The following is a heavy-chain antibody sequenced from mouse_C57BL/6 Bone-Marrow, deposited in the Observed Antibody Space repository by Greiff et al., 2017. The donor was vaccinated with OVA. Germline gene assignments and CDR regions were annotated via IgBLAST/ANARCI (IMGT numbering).Heavy chain of an antibody. Sequence: VQLQQSGAELVRPGASVKLSCTASGFNIKDDYMHWVKQRPEQGLEWIGWIDPENGDTEYASKFQGKATITADTSSNTAYLQLSSLTYEDTAVYYCTTLTVAYFDYWGQGTTLTVSS. V-gene: IGHV14-4*01. CDR1: GFNIKDDY. J-gene: IGHJ2*01. CDR2: IDPENGDT. D-gene: IGHD1-1*01. CDR3: TTLTVAYFDY.